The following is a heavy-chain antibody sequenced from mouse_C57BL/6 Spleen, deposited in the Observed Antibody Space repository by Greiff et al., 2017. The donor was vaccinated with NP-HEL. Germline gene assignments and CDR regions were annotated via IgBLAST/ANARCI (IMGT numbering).Heavy chain of an antibody. CDR1: GYTFTSYW. Sequence: VQLQQPGAELVKPGASVKLSCKASGYTFTSYWMHWVKQRPGQGLEWIGMIHPNSGSTNYNEKFKSKATLTVDKSSSTAYMQLSSLTSEDSAVYYCARRPIYYDYDFYFDYWGQGTTLTVSS. V-gene: IGHV1-64*01. D-gene: IGHD2-4*01. CDR2: IHPNSGST. CDR3: ARRPIYYDYDFYFDY. J-gene: IGHJ2*01.